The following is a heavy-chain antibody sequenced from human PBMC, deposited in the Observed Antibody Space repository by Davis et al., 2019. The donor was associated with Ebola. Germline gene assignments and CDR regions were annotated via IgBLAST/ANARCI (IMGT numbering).Heavy chain of an antibody. D-gene: IGHD2-8*01. CDR1: GFTFSSYA. CDR3: AREYDGWFDP. Sequence: PGGSLRLSCAASGFTFSSYAMHWVRQAPGKGLEWVAVISYDGSNKYYADSVKGRFTISRDNSKNTLYLQMNSLRAEDTAVYYCAREYDGWFDPWGQGTLVTVSS. J-gene: IGHJ5*02. CDR2: ISYDGSNK. V-gene: IGHV3-30-3*01.